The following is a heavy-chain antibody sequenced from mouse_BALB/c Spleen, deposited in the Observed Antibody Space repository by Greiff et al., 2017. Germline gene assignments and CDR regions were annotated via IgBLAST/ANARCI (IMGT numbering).Heavy chain of an antibody. J-gene: IGHJ4*01. CDR1: GYTFTNYW. CDR3: ATHYYGSRRGDYYAMDY. V-gene: IGHV1-63*02. D-gene: IGHD1-1*01. CDR2: IYPGGGYT. Sequence: QVHVKQSGAELVRPGTSVKISCKASGYTFTNYWLGWVKQRPGHGLEWIGDIYPGGGYTNYNEKFKGKATLTADTSSSTAYMQLSSLTSEDSAVYFCATHYYGSRRGDYYAMDYWGQGTSVTVSS.